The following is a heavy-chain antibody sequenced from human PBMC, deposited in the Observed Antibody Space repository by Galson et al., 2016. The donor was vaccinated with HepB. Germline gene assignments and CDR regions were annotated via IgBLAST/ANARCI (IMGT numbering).Heavy chain of an antibody. Sequence: SLRLSCAASGFSVNSNSMSWVRQAPGKGLNWVSIIYSGGSTTYYADSVKGRFTISRDNVQNSLYLQISSLRAKDTAVYYCARAICGDWGSDAFDIWGQGTMVTVSS. CDR1: GFSVNSNS. D-gene: IGHD2-21*02. V-gene: IGHV3-48*04. CDR3: ARAICGDWGSDAFDI. J-gene: IGHJ3*02. CDR2: IYSGGSTT.